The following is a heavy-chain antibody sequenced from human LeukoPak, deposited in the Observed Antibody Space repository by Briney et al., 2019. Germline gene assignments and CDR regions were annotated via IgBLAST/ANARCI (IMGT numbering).Heavy chain of an antibody. CDR3: ANLIYTGRNYGLDV. CDR1: GFTFNTYA. D-gene: IGHD2-8*02. CDR2: VSHSDRST. Sequence: GGSLRLSCAASGFTFNTYAMNWIRQAPGKGLQWVSGVSHSDRSTYYADSVKGRFTISRHNSKNTLYLQMNSLRAEDTAVYYCANLIYTGRNYGLDVGGQGTTVTVSS. J-gene: IGHJ6*02. V-gene: IGHV3-23*01.